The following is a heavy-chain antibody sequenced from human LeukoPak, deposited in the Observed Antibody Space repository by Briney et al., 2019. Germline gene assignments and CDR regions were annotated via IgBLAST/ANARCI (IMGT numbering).Heavy chain of an antibody. J-gene: IGHJ4*02. Sequence: SQTLSLTCTVSGGSISSGSYYWSWIQQPAGKGLEWIGRIYTSGSTNYNPSLKSRVTISVDTSKNQFSLKLSSVTAADTAVYYCARRCSGGSCYFDYWGQGTLVTVSS. CDR1: GGSISSGSYY. D-gene: IGHD2-15*01. CDR2: IYTSGST. CDR3: ARRCSGGSCYFDY. V-gene: IGHV4-61*02.